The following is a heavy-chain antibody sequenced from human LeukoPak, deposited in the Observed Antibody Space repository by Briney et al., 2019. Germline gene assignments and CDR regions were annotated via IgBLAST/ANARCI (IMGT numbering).Heavy chain of an antibody. D-gene: IGHD6-13*01. Sequence: SETLSLTCAVSTDSFSSHYWTWIRQPPGKGLEWIGYIYHSGSTYYNPSLKSRVTISVDRSKNQFSLKLSSVTAADTAVYYCARSIAAATFDYWGQGTLVTVSS. CDR2: IYHSGST. CDR3: ARSIAAATFDY. J-gene: IGHJ4*02. CDR1: TDSFSSHY. V-gene: IGHV4-30-2*01.